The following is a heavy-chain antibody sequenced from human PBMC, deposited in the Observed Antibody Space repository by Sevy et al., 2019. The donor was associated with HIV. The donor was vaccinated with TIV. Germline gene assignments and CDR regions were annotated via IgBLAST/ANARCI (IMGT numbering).Heavy chain of an antibody. Sequence: SETLSLTCTVSGGSISSYYWSWIRQPPGKGLEWIGYIYYSGSTNYNPSLKSRGPISVDTSKNQFSLKLSSVTAADTAVYYCARDRMTTGGGMDVWGKGTTVTVSS. CDR1: GGSISSYY. D-gene: IGHD4-17*01. J-gene: IGHJ6*03. CDR3: ARDRMTTGGGMDV. V-gene: IGHV4-59*01. CDR2: IYYSGST.